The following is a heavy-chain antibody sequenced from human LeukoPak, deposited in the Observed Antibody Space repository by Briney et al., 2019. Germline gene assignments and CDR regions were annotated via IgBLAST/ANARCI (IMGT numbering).Heavy chain of an antibody. CDR3: AREYIAAAGTHALYYFDY. Sequence: SVKVSCKASGGTFSGYAISWVRQAPGQGLEWMGGIIPIFGTANYAQKFQGRVTITADESTSTAYMELSSLRSEDTAVYYCAREYIAAAGTHALYYFDYWGQGTLVTVSS. V-gene: IGHV1-69*01. J-gene: IGHJ4*02. CDR2: IIPIFGTA. CDR1: GGTFSGYA. D-gene: IGHD6-13*01.